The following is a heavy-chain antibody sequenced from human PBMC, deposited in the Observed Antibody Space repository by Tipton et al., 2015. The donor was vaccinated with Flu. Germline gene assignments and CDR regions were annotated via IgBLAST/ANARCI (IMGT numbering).Heavy chain of an antibody. CDR1: GYSFSSYW. CDR3: ARAVEIFGVVMYFRTTDAFDI. CDR2: IYPGDSDA. V-gene: IGHV5-51*01. D-gene: IGHD3-3*01. Sequence: EVQLVQSGAELKKPGESLKISCKGRGYSFSSYWIAWVRQMPGKGLEWMGIIYPGDSDARYSPSFQGQVTIAVDKSIGTAYLQWTSLKASDSAMYYCARAVEIFGVVMYFRTTDAFDIWGQGTMVTVSS. J-gene: IGHJ3*02.